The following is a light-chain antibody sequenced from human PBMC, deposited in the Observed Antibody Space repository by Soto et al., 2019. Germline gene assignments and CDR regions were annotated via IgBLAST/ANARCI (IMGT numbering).Light chain of an antibody. CDR1: QSVSSSY. CDR2: GAS. CDR3: QQYGRSWWT. V-gene: IGKV3-20*01. J-gene: IGKJ1*01. Sequence: EIGLPQSPGTLPLSQGEGATLSCRTSQSVSSSYLAGYQQKPGQAPRLLFYGASSRATGIPVRFSGSGSGTDFTVTISRLEPEDFAVYYCQQYGRSWWTVGHGTKVEIK.